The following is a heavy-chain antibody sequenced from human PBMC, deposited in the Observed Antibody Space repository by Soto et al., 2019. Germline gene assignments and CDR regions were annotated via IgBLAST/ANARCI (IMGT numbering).Heavy chain of an antibody. CDR2: IRQYGDET. J-gene: IGHJ4*02. Sequence: EVQLVESGGGLVLPGGSLRLSCVGSAFSLKTYWMAWVRQAPGKGLECAANIRQYGDETFYVDSVKGRFTISRDNANNSVYLQMDNLRAEDTGVYYCATGGSGTYYLGPLDYWGQGIMVIVSS. D-gene: IGHD3-10*01. CDR1: AFSLKTYW. CDR3: ATGGSGTYYLGPLDY. V-gene: IGHV3-7*01.